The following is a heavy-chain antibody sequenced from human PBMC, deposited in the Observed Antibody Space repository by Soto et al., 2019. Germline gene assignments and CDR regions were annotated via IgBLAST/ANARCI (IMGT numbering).Heavy chain of an antibody. CDR2: IYYSGST. D-gene: IGHD5-12*01. J-gene: IGHJ6*02. V-gene: IGHV4-31*03. CDR3: AREEGNSGYDYYYDGMDV. CDR1: GGSISSGGYY. Sequence: QVQLRESGPGLVKPSQTLSLTCTVSGGSISSGGYYLTWIRQHPGKGLECIGYIYYSGSTYYNPSLKRRFTISVDTSKNHSPPKLRSVTAADTAVYYCAREEGNSGYDYYYDGMDVWGQGTPVTVSS.